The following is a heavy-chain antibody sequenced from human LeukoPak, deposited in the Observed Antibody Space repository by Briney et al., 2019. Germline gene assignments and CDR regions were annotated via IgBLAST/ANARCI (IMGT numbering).Heavy chain of an antibody. CDR2: ISGSGGST. D-gene: IGHD3-10*01. CDR1: GFTFSRHA. V-gene: IGHV3-23*01. Sequence: GGSLRLSCAASGFTFSRHAMSWVRQAPGKGLEWVSTISGSGGSTYYADSVKGRFTISRDNSKNTLYLQMNSLRAEDTAVYYCAKDRSGSYDGPDYWGQGTLVTISS. J-gene: IGHJ4*02. CDR3: AKDRSGSYDGPDY.